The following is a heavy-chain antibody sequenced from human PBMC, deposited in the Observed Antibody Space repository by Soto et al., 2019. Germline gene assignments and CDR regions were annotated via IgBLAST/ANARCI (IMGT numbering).Heavy chain of an antibody. V-gene: IGHV3-33*01. Sequence: QVQLVESGGGVVQPGRSLRLSCAASGFTFSSYGMHWVRQAPGKGLEWVAVIWYDGSNKYYADSVKGRFTISRDNSKNTLYLQMNSLRAEDTAVYYCARDRYYYDSSGYALIGYWGQGTLVTVSS. D-gene: IGHD3-22*01. CDR2: IWYDGSNK. CDR3: ARDRYYYDSSGYALIGY. J-gene: IGHJ4*02. CDR1: GFTFSSYG.